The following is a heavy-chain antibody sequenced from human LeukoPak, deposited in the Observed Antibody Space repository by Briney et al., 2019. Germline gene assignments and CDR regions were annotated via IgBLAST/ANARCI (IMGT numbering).Heavy chain of an antibody. CDR2: INWNGGST. Sequence: GGSLRLSCAASGFTFDDYGMSWVRQAPGKGLEWVSGINWNGGSTGYAGSVKGRFTISRDNAKNSLYLQMNSLRAEDTALYYCARDFSYYYYYYMDVWGKGTTVTVSS. V-gene: IGHV3-20*04. CDR3: ARDFSYYYYYYMDV. J-gene: IGHJ6*03. CDR1: GFTFDDYG.